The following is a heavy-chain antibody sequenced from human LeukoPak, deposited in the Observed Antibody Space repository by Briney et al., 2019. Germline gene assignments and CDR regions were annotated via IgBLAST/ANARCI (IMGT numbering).Heavy chain of an antibody. V-gene: IGHV3-23*01. D-gene: IGHD4-23*01. CDR2: ISDSGDAT. J-gene: IGHJ4*02. CDR1: GFIFSYYG. Sequence: PGGSLRLSCEVSGFIFSYYGMNWVRQAPEKGQEWVSAISDSGDATYYADSVKGRFTISRDNSKSTLYLQMNNLRAEDTALYYCAKERGHSKPFDYWGQGTLVTVSS. CDR3: AKERGHSKPFDY.